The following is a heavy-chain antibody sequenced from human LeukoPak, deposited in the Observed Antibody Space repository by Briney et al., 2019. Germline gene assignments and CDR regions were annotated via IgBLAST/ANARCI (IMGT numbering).Heavy chain of an antibody. Sequence: PGGSLRLSCAASGFTFSSYAMTWVRQAPGKGLEWVAVIWYDGSNKYYADSVKGRFTISRDNSKNTLYLQMNSLRAEDTAVYYCARGNDYSPLDYWGQGTLVTVSS. J-gene: IGHJ4*02. D-gene: IGHD4-4*01. V-gene: IGHV3-33*08. CDR3: ARGNDYSPLDY. CDR2: IWYDGSNK. CDR1: GFTFSSYA.